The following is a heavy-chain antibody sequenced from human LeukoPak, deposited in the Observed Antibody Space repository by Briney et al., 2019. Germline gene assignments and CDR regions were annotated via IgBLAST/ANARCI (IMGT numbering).Heavy chain of an antibody. CDR1: GYTFTSYG. J-gene: IGHJ4*02. Sequence: GASVKVSCKASGYTFTSYGISWVRQAPGQGLEWMGWISAYNGNTNYAQKLQGRVTMTTDTSTSTAYMELRSLRSDDTAVYYCARDFYPVVVSLSFDYWGQGTPVTVSS. D-gene: IGHD2-15*01. CDR2: ISAYNGNT. CDR3: ARDFYPVVVSLSFDY. V-gene: IGHV1-18*01.